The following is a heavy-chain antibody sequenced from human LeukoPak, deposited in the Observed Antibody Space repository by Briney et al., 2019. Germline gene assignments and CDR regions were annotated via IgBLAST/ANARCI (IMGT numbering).Heavy chain of an antibody. Sequence: GASVKVSCKASGYTFTSYYMHWVRQAPGQGLEWMGIINPSGGSTSYAQKFQGRVTMTEDTSTDTAYMELSSLRSEDTAVYYCATASSAAAGTAFDYWGQGTLVTVS. CDR1: GYTFTSYY. CDR2: INPSGGST. D-gene: IGHD6-13*01. V-gene: IGHV1-46*01. CDR3: ATASSAAAGTAFDY. J-gene: IGHJ4*02.